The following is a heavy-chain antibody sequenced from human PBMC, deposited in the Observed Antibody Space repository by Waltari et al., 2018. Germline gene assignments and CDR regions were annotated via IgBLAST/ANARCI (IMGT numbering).Heavy chain of an antibody. CDR2: ITASGDNT. Sequence: EVQLVESGGGVVQSGESLRLSCAASGFSFSNFAMTWVRLVPGKGLEWVSSITASGDNTYDADAVRGRFPISRDNSKNTLYLQMDGLRAEDTAIYYCAKIPYDNFWTGYFFFDLWGQGAQVTVSS. CDR1: GFSFSNFA. V-gene: IGHV3-23*04. J-gene: IGHJ1*01. CDR3: AKIPYDNFWTGYFFFDL. D-gene: IGHD3-9*01.